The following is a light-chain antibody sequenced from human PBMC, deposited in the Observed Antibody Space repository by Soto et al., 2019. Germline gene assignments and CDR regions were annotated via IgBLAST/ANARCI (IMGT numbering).Light chain of an antibody. CDR2: EGT. J-gene: IGLJ2*01. CDR3: CSYAGSSTLV. CDR1: SCDVGSYNL. Sequence: QSALTQPASVSGSPGQSITVSCTGTSCDVGSYNLVSWYQQHPGKAPKLMIYEGTKRPSGVSNRFSGSKSANTASLTISGLQAEDEADYYCCSYAGSSTLVFGGGTKLTVL. V-gene: IGLV2-23*01.